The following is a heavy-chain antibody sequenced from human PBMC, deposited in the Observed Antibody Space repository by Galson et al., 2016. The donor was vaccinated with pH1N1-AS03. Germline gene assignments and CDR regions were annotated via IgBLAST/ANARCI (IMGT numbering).Heavy chain of an antibody. CDR2: TFYWSKWSN. D-gene: IGHD3-10*01. CDR3: ARGKNSGFDY. V-gene: IGHV6-1*01. CDR1: GDSVSGSRGVA. J-gene: IGHJ4*02. Sequence: CAISGDSVSGSRGVAWNWIRQSPSRGLEWLGRTFYWSKWSNDYAESVKSRITIDPDTSNNQYSMHLNSVTPEDTAIYFCARGKNSGFDYLGQGTPVTVSS.